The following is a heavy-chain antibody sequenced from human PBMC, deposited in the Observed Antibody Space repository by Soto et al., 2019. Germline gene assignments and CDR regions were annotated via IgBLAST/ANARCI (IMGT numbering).Heavy chain of an antibody. CDR2: IIPIFGTP. V-gene: IGHV1-69*01. J-gene: IGHJ4*02. CDR1: GGIFNTYA. CDR3: ARDRDYYGSGNYYNRIDF. Sequence: QVQLVQSGPEVKEPGSSVKLTCKVSGGIFNTYAISXXXQXXGQGLEWMGGIIPIFGTPNYEQRFQGRVTITADESTSTAYMELSRLRSDDTAVYYCARDRDYYGSGNYYNRIDFWGQGTLVSVSS. D-gene: IGHD3-10*01.